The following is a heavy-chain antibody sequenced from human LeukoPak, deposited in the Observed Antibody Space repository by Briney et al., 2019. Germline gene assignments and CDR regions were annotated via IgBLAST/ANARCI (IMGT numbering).Heavy chain of an antibody. J-gene: IGHJ4*02. CDR1: GFTFSSYA. Sequence: GGSLRLSCSASGFTFSSYAMHWVRQAPGKGLEYVSAISTNGISTFYADSVKGRFTISRDNSKNTLYLQTSSLRAEDTAVYYCARGRYYLDSWGQGTLVTVSS. D-gene: IGHD1-14*01. CDR3: ARGRYYLDS. CDR2: ISTNGIST. V-gene: IGHV3-64D*06.